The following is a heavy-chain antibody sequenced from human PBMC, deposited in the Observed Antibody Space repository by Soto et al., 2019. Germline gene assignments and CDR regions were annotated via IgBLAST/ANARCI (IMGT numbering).Heavy chain of an antibody. Sequence: SVKVSCKASGGTFSSYAISWVRQAPGQGLEWMGGIIPIFGTANYAQKFQGRVTITADKSTSTAYMELSSLRSEDTAVYYCARGVVVVAALGTDYYGMDVWGQGTTVTVSS. D-gene: IGHD2-15*01. CDR2: IIPIFGTA. J-gene: IGHJ6*02. CDR1: GGTFSSYA. V-gene: IGHV1-69*06. CDR3: ARGVVVVAALGTDYYGMDV.